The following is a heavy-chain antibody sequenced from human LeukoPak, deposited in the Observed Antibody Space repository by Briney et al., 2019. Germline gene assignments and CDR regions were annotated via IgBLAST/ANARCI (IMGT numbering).Heavy chain of an antibody. V-gene: IGHV3-21*01. CDR2: ISSSSSYI. D-gene: IGHD1-26*01. J-gene: IGHJ4*02. CDR1: GFTFSSYS. Sequence: GGSLRLSCAASGFTFSSYSMNWVRQAPGKGLEWVSSISSSSSYIYYADSVKGRFTISRDNAKNSLYLQMNSLRAEDTAVYYCARAAATQGPDYFDYWGQGTLVTVSS. CDR3: ARAAATQGPDYFDY.